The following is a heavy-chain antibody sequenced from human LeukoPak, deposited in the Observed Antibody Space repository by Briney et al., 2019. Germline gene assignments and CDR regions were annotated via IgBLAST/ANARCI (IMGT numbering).Heavy chain of an antibody. CDR1: GFTFSSYA. D-gene: IGHD3-10*01. Sequence: PGGSLRLSCAASGFTFSSYAMSWVRQAPGKGLEWVSHISGSGGSTYSADSVKGRFTISRDNSKNTLYLQMNSLRAEDKAIYYCAKVRTFFGSGIDFWGQGTLVTVSS. V-gene: IGHV3-23*01. J-gene: IGHJ4*02. CDR3: AKVRTFFGSGIDF. CDR2: ISGSGGST.